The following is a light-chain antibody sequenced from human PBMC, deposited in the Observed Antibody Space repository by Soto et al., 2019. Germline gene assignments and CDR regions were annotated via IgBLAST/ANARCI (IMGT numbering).Light chain of an antibody. CDR2: YDT. Sequence: SYVLTQPPSVSVAPGKTAMITCGGNNIGSKSVHWYQQKSGQAPVLVIYYDTVRPSGIPERCSGSNSANTATATLTISRVEAGDEADYYCQVWDSSSDHSVFGGGTKLTVL. V-gene: IGLV3-21*04. CDR1: NIGSKS. J-gene: IGLJ2*01. CDR3: QVWDSSSDHSV.